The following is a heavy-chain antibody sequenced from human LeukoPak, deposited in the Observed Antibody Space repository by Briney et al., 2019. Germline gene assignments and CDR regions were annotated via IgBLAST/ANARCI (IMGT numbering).Heavy chain of an antibody. CDR3: ARGRRGDY. V-gene: IGHV3-7*04. CDR2: IKQDGSEK. J-gene: IGHJ4*02. CDR1: GFTFSSYW. Sequence: GGSLRLSCAASGFTFSSYWMSWVRQAPGKGLEWVANIKQDGSEKHYVDSVKGRFTISRDNAKDSLYLQMSSLRAEDTAIYYCARGRRGDYWGQGTLVIVSS. D-gene: IGHD3-16*01.